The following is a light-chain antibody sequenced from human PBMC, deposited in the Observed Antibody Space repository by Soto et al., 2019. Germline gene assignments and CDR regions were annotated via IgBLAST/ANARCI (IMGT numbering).Light chain of an antibody. CDR1: QSVSSY. V-gene: IGKV3-11*01. CDR2: DAS. Sequence: EIVLKQSPATLSLSPGERATLFCRASQSVSSYFAWYQQKPGQAPNLHIYDASNRATGIPARFSGSGSETHFALTISSLEPEDFAVYYYQQRSNWPITFGQGTRLEIK. CDR3: QQRSNWPIT. J-gene: IGKJ5*01.